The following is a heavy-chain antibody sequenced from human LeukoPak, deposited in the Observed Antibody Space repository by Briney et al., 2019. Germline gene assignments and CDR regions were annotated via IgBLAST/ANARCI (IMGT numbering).Heavy chain of an antibody. CDR2: IYTSGST. Sequence: PSETLSLTCTVSGGSISSYYWSWIRQPAGKGLEWIGRIYTSGSTNYNPSLKSRVTMSVDTSKNQFSLKLSSVTAADTAVYYCARTSMDDSSGYAVDYWGQGTLVTVSS. V-gene: IGHV4-4*07. CDR1: GGSISSYY. J-gene: IGHJ4*02. D-gene: IGHD3-22*01. CDR3: ARTSMDDSSGYAVDY.